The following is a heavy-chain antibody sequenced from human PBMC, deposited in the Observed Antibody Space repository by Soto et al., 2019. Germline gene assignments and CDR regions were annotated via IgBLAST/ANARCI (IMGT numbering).Heavy chain of an antibody. J-gene: IGHJ4*02. CDR2: SSNSGTFS. Sequence: RLSYEGSVFTFSDYSISWIRQAPGKGLEWISYSSNSGTFSRYADCVKGRFSISRDNTKSLLYLQMNSLRAEDTAVYYCARSSASYNRLDYWGQRPPVTVSS. CDR1: VFTFSDYS. V-gene: IGHV3-11*06. CDR3: ARSSASYNRLDY. D-gene: IGHD2-2*01.